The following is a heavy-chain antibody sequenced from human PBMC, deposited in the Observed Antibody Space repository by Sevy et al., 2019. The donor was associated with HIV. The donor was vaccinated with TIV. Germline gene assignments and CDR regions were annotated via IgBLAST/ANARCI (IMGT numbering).Heavy chain of an antibody. CDR2: ISYDGSNK. D-gene: IGHD2-15*01. V-gene: IGHV3-30-3*01. CDR3: ARDEGRCSGGSCYSGVQLWFFSSPVDY. J-gene: IGHJ4*02. Sequence: GGSLRLSCAASGFTFSSYAMHWVRQAPGKGLEWVAVISYDGSNKYYADSVKGRFTISRDNSKNTLYLQMNGLRAEDTAVYYCARDEGRCSGGSCYSGVQLWFFSSPVDYWGQGTLVTVSS. CDR1: GFTFSSYA.